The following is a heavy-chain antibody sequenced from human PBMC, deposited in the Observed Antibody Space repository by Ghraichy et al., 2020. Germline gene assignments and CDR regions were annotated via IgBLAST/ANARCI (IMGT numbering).Heavy chain of an antibody. V-gene: IGHV4-31*03. CDR2: IYDSGDT. J-gene: IGHJ4*01. CDR3: ARGNDYGDGLALCYFDY. D-gene: IGHD4-17*01. Sequence: SETLSLTCTVSGGSISTGGYYWSWIRQHPGEGLEWIGWIYDSGDTHYTPSPKSRVTISVDTSKNQFSLNLSSVTAADTAMYYCARGNDYGDGLALCYFDYWGHGTLVTVAS. CDR1: GGSISTGGYY.